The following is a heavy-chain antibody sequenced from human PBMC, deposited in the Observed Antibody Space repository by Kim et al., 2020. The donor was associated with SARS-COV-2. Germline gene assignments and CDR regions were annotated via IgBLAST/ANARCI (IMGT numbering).Heavy chain of an antibody. CDR1: GFTFSSYS. V-gene: IGHV3-48*04. CDR2: ISSSSSTI. D-gene: IGHD6-25*01. J-gene: IGHJ4*02. Sequence: GGSLRLSCAASGFTFSSYSMNWVRQAPGKGLEWVSYISSSSSTIYYADSVKGRFTISRDNAKNSLYLQMNSLRAEDTAVYYCARGRLQSDFDYWGQGTLVTVSS. CDR3: ARGRLQSDFDY.